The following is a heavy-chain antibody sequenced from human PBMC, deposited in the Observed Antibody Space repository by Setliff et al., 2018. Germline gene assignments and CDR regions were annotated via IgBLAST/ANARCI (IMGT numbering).Heavy chain of an antibody. Sequence: SESLSLTCTVSGDSISSRRNYWGWFRQPAGKELEWIGQIYTSWSTNYNPSLKSRVTISLDTSKNQFSLSLTSVTAEDTAVYYCARSRTIAVKGGVFAVWGRGTLVTVSS. J-gene: IGHJ2*01. D-gene: IGHD6-19*01. CDR3: ARSRTIAVKGGVFAV. CDR2: IYTSWST. CDR1: GDSISSRRNY. V-gene: IGHV4-61*09.